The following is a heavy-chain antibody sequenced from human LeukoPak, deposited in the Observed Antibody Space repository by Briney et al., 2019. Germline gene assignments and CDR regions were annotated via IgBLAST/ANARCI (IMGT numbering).Heavy chain of an antibody. J-gene: IGHJ4*02. CDR1: GGSISSTGYY. CDR3: ARSELLWFGRVNSGFDY. Sequence: SETLSLTCTVSGGSISSTGYYWGWIRQPPGKGLEWIGSFYYGGSTNYNPSVKSRVTISVDTSKNQFSLKLSSVTAADTAVYYCARSELLWFGRVNSGFDYWGQGTLVTVSS. CDR2: FYYGGST. V-gene: IGHV4-39*07. D-gene: IGHD3-10*01.